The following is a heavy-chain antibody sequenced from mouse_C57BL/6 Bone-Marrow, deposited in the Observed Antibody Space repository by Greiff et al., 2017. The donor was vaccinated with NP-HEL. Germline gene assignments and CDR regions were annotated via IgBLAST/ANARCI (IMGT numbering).Heavy chain of an antibody. D-gene: IGHD2-1*01. Sequence: QVQLQQPGAELVMPGASVKLSCKASGYTFTSYWMHWVKQRPGQGLEWIGEIDPSDSYPNYNQKFKGKSQLTVDKSSSNAYMQLSSLTSEDSAVYYCARRGFYYGPFDYWGQGTTLTVSS. J-gene: IGHJ2*01. CDR1: GYTFTSYW. CDR3: ARRGFYYGPFDY. V-gene: IGHV1-69*01. CDR2: IDPSDSYP.